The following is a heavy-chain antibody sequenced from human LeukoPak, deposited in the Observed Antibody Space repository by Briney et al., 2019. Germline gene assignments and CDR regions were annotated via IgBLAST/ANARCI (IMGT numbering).Heavy chain of an antibody. CDR2: VNHSGST. J-gene: IGHJ4*02. CDR3: ARGLGSGSNYNAY. D-gene: IGHD3-10*01. V-gene: IGHV4-34*01. CDR1: GGSFSGYY. Sequence: ASETLSLTCAVYGGSFSGYYWSWIRQPPGKGLEWIGEVNHSGSTNYNPSLKSRVTISVDTSKKQFFLKLSSVTAADTAVYYCARGLGSGSNYNAYWGQGTLVTVSS.